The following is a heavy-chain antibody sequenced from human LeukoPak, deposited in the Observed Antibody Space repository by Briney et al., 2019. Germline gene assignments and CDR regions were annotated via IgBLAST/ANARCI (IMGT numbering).Heavy chain of an antibody. CDR1: GFTFDDYA. Sequence: GRSLRLSCAASGFTFDDYAMHWVRQAPGKGLEWVSGISWNSGSIGYADSAKGRFTISRDNAKNSLYLQMNSLRAEDTALYYCAKDIGGITGTAALDYWGQGTLVTVSS. CDR3: AKDIGGITGTAALDY. J-gene: IGHJ4*02. V-gene: IGHV3-9*01. D-gene: IGHD1/OR15-1a*01. CDR2: ISWNSGSI.